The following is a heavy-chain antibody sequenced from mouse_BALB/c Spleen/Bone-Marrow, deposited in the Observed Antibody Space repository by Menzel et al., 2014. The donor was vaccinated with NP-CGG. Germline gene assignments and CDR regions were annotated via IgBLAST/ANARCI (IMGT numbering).Heavy chain of an antibody. D-gene: IGHD2-3*01. CDR1: GYSITSXYX. V-gene: IGHV3-6*02. CDR3: ARWLLHYYAMDY. Sequence: ESGPGLVKPSQSLSLTCSVTGYSITSXYXWNWXRQXXXXXXEXXXYXXXDGSNNYNPSLKNRISITRDTSKNQFFLKLNSVTTEDTATYYCARWLLHYYAMDYWGQGTSVTVSS. CDR2: XXXDGSN. J-gene: IGHJ4*01.